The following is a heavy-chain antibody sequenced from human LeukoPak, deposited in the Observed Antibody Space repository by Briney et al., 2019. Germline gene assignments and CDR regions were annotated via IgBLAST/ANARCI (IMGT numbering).Heavy chain of an antibody. Sequence: PSETLSLTCAVSGGSISSGGYSCSWIRQPPGKGLEWIGYIYHSGSTYYNPSLKSRVTISVDRSKNQFSLKLSSVTAADTAVYYCASLPARYYYGSGSRGMFDPWGQGTLVTVSS. CDR3: ASLPARYYYGSGSRGMFDP. J-gene: IGHJ5*02. CDR2: IYHSGST. V-gene: IGHV4-30-2*01. CDR1: GGSISSGGYS. D-gene: IGHD3-10*01.